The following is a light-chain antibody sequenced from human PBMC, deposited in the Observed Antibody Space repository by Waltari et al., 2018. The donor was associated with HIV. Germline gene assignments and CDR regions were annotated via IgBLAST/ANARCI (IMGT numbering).Light chain of an antibody. Sequence: QSVLTQPPSASGTPGQRVTISCSGARSDIGRNYVYWYQQLPGTAPKLLIYRKNRRPAGGPDGFSASKSGTSASLAISGLRSEDEADYYCAAWDVSLRGAYVFGTGTKVAVL. V-gene: IGLV1-47*01. CDR2: RKN. CDR1: RSDIGRNY. CDR3: AAWDVSLRGAYV. J-gene: IGLJ1*01.